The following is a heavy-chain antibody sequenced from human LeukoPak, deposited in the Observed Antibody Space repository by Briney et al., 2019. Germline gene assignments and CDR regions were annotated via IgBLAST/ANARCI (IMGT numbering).Heavy chain of an antibody. CDR1: GFSFSSYT. J-gene: IGHJ4*02. Sequence: GGSLRLSCVASGFSFSSYTVSWVRQAPGKGLEWVAKMKEDGSDIYYVDSVKGRFTICRDNDKNSLCLQMSSLRVEDTAVYYCARGGARYLDNWGQGTLVTVSS. CDR3: ARGGARYLDN. CDR2: MKEDGSDI. D-gene: IGHD3-9*01. V-gene: IGHV3-7*01.